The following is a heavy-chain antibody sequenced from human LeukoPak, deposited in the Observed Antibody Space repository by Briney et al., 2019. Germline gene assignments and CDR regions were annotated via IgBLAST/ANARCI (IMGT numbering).Heavy chain of an antibody. J-gene: IGHJ5*02. Sequence: SQTLSLTCTVSGGSISSGSYYWSWIRQPAGKGLEWIGRIYTSGSTYYNPSLKSRVTISVHTSKNQFSLKLSSVTAADTAVYYCARDIYYGSDWFDPWGQGTLVTVSS. V-gene: IGHV4-61*02. D-gene: IGHD3-10*01. CDR2: IYTSGST. CDR1: GGSISSGSYY. CDR3: ARDIYYGSDWFDP.